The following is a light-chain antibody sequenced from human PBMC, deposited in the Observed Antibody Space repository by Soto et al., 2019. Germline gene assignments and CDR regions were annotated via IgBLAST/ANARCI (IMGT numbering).Light chain of an antibody. J-gene: IGKJ1*01. CDR3: QQYNNWPPWT. Sequence: EIVMTQSPATLSVPPGERATLSCRASQSVSSNLAWYQQKPGQAPRLLIYGASTRATAIPARFSGSGSGTEFTLTISSLLSEDFAVYYCQQYNNWPPWTFGQGTKVEIK. V-gene: IGKV3-15*01. CDR1: QSVSSN. CDR2: GAS.